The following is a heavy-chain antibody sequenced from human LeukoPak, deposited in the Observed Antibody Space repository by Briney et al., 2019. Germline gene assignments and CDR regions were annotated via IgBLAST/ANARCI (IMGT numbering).Heavy chain of an antibody. D-gene: IGHD1-20*01. V-gene: IGHV4-30-4*01. CDR1: GGSIRSSDYY. J-gene: IGHJ4*02. Sequence: PSETLSLTCAVSGGSIRSSDYYWSWARQPPGKGLEWIGHIYYSGNTYYNPSLKSRVAISVDTSKNQFSLKLSSVTAADTAVYYCACVTGLYHFDFWGQGTLVTVSS. CDR2: IYYSGNT. CDR3: ACVTGLYHFDF.